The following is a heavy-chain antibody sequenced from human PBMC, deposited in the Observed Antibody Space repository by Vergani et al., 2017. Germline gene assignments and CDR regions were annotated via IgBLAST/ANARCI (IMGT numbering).Heavy chain of an antibody. CDR3: VMDTRRYFLDSIDGGDSDSPPSVPAV. CDR2: IYFNGRT. Sequence: QVALQESGPGLVRPSDTLSLTCTVSGGSLTPYYWCWFRQSPGKGLEWIGNIYFNGRTKYNPSLKSRVTISADTSKAQLSLRLTSMSAADTAVYYCVMDTRRYFLDSIDGGDSDSPPSVPAVGGLGTLVIVSS. J-gene: IGHJ1*01. V-gene: IGHV4-59*07. CDR1: GGSLTPYY. D-gene: IGHD3-9*01.